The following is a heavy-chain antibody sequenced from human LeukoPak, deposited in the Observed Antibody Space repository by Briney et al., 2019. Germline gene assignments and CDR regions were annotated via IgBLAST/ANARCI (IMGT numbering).Heavy chain of an antibody. CDR3: AREERFLEWLSLFDP. Sequence: ASVKVSCKASGYTFTSYGISWVRQAPGQGLEWMGWISAYNGNINYAQKLQGRVTVTTDTSTSTAYMELRSLRSDDTAVYYCAREERFLEWLSLFDPWGQGTLVTVSS. CDR1: GYTFTSYG. J-gene: IGHJ5*02. D-gene: IGHD3-3*01. V-gene: IGHV1-18*01. CDR2: ISAYNGNI.